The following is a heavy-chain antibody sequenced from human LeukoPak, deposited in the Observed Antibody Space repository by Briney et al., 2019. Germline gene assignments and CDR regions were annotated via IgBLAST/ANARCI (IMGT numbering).Heavy chain of an antibody. J-gene: IGHJ4*02. CDR2: IWYDGHTQ. D-gene: IGHD1-26*01. CDR3: ARGAKWAYYFDY. Sequence: GGSLRLSCAASGFTFSSYGFHWVRQAPGKGLEWVALIWYDGHTQYYVDSVKGRFTISRDNAKDTLYLHMNSLTAEDTAVYYCARGAKWAYYFDYWGQGTLVTVSS. V-gene: IGHV3-33*01. CDR1: GFTFSSYG.